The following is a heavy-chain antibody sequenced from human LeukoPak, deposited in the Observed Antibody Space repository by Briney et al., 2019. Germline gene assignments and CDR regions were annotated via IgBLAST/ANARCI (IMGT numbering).Heavy chain of an antibody. CDR3: ARGVAKIS. J-gene: IGHJ5*02. CDR1: GFFLNDYY. D-gene: IGHD5-12*01. V-gene: IGHV3-11*01. CDR2: VSGSGGTL. Sequence: GGSLRLSCAASGFFLNDYYMSWIRQAPGKGLEWVAYVSGSGGTLYYADSVQGRFTISRHNVKKSLYLQMDNLRVGDTAVYYCARGVAKISWGQGTLVTVSS.